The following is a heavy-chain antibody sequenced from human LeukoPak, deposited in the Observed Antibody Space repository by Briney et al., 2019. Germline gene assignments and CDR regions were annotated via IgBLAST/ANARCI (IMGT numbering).Heavy chain of an antibody. Sequence: PSETLSLTCAVYGGSFSGYYWSWIRQPPGKGLEWIGEINHSGSTNYNPSLKSRVTISVDTSKNQFSLKLSSVTAADTAVYYCARGRIQLWSSYYYYYYMDVWGKGTTVTVSS. V-gene: IGHV4-34*01. CDR2: INHSGST. CDR3: ARGRIQLWSSYYYYYYMDV. CDR1: GGSFSGYY. D-gene: IGHD5-18*01. J-gene: IGHJ6*03.